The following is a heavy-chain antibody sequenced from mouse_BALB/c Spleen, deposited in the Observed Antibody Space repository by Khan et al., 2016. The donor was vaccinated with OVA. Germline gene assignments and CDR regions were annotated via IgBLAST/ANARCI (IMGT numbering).Heavy chain of an antibody. D-gene: IGHD1-2*01. J-gene: IGHJ4*01. CDR1: GFNIKDTY. CDR3: AYSLLLYAMDY. CDR2: IDPANGKT. V-gene: IGHV14-3*02. Sequence: VQLKQSGAELVKPGASVKLSCTGSGFNIKDTYIHWVKQRPEQGLEWIGRIDPANGKTIYDPRFQGRATITADTSSNTAYLQLSSLTSKDTVVYYVAYSLLLYAMDYWGQGTSVTVSS.